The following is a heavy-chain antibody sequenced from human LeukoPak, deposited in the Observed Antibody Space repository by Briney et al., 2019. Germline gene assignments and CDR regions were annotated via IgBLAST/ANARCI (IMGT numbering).Heavy chain of an antibody. V-gene: IGHV3-30*02. CDR1: GFTFSSYV. D-gene: IGHD2-21*01. CDR3: ATSDCGGDCYTDY. Sequence: PGGSLRLSCAASGFTFSSYVMHWVRQAPGKGLEWVAFIRYDGSNKYYADSVKGRFTISRDNSKNTLYLQMNSLRAEDTAVYYCATSDCGGDCYTDYWGQGTLVTVSS. CDR2: IRYDGSNK. J-gene: IGHJ4*02.